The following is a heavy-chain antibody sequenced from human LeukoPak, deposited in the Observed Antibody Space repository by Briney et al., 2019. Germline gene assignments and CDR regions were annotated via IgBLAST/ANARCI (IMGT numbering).Heavy chain of an antibody. CDR2: ISYDGSNK. Sequence: GGSLRLSCAASGFTFSSYGMHWVRQAPGKGLECVAIISYDGSNKYYTDSVKGRFTISRDHSKNTLYLQMNSLRAEDTAVYYCAKSGIEAAGSLVYFDYWGQGTLVTASS. CDR3: AKSGIEAAGSLVYFDY. CDR1: GFTFSSYG. V-gene: IGHV3-30*18. J-gene: IGHJ4*02. D-gene: IGHD6-13*01.